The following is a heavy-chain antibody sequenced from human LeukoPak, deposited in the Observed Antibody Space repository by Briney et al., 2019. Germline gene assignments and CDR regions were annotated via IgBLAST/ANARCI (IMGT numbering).Heavy chain of an antibody. D-gene: IGHD3-10*01. CDR1: GFTFSSYE. CDR2: ISSSGSTI. J-gene: IGHJ6*04. CDR3: AREPMVRGKTGMDV. V-gene: IGHV3-48*03. Sequence: GGSLRLSCAASGFTFSSYEMNWVRQAPGKGLEWVSYISSSGSTIYYADSVKGRFTISRDNAKNSLYLQMNSLRAEDTAVYYCAREPMVRGKTGMDVWGKGTTVTVSS.